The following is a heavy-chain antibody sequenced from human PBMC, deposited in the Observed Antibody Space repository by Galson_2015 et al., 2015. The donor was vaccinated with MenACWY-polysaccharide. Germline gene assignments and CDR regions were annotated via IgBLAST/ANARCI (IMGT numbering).Heavy chain of an antibody. CDR3: ARVSGYYSADY. CDR1: GYTIRHYW. CDR2: QYSSDSDT. D-gene: IGHD3-3*01. V-gene: IGHV5-51*01. Sequence: QPGAEVKKPGESLSISCTGSGYTIRHYWVGSGRQMLVKGLLRYGMQYSSDSDTRYSPSFQGQVSISVDKSNSTAYLQWSSLKASDTAMYYCARVSGYYSADYWGQGTLVTVSS. J-gene: IGHJ4*02.